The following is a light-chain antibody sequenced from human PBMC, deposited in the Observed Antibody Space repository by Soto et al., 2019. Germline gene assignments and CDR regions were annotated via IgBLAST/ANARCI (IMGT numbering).Light chain of an antibody. Sequence: DIVLTQSPGTLSLSPGERATLSCRASQSLSRNYLAWYQQKPGQAPRLLFFGASTRATGVPDRFSGSGSGTDFVLSISRLGPADFAVYYYQQYGSSIISTFGHGTKLEIK. CDR3: QQYGSSIIST. CDR2: GAS. CDR1: QSLSRNY. J-gene: IGKJ2*01. V-gene: IGKV3-20*01.